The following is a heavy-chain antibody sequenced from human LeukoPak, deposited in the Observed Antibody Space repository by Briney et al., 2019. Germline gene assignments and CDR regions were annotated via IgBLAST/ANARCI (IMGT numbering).Heavy chain of an antibody. D-gene: IGHD1-26*01. CDR1: GYTFTGYY. CDR3: ARDAARGSYYGSYYYMDV. V-gene: IGHV1-2*02. CDR2: INPNSGGT. J-gene: IGHJ6*03. Sequence: ASVKVSCKASGYTFTGYYMHWVRQAPGQGLEWMGWINPNSGGTNYAQKFQGRVTMTRDTSISTAYMELSRLRSDDTAVCYCARDAARGSYYGSYYYMDVWGKGTTVTVSS.